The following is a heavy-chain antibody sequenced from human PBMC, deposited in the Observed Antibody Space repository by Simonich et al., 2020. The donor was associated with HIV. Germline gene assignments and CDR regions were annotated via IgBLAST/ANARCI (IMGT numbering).Heavy chain of an antibody. J-gene: IGHJ4*02. D-gene: IGHD3-10*01. CDR2: INHSGST. CDR3: ARESTLRSYYYGSGSGLGY. Sequence: QVQLQQWGAGLLKPSETLSLTCAVYGGSFSGYYWSWIRQPPGKGLGWIGEINHSGSTTYTPSLKSRVTISVDTSKKQFSLKLSSVTAADTAVYYCARESTLRSYYYGSGSGLGYWGQGTLVTVSS. V-gene: IGHV4-34*01. CDR1: GGSFSGYY.